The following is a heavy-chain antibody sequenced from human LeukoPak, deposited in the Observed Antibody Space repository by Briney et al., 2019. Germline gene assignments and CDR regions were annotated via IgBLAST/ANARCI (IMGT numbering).Heavy chain of an antibody. J-gene: IGHJ6*03. D-gene: IGHD3-16*01. Sequence: PSETLSLTCTVSGGSISSSGYYWVWIRQPPGKGLEWIGSIYYTGSTNYNPSLKSRVTISVDTSKNQFSLKLSSVTAADTAVYYCASSSVWGSYPSMDVWGKGTTVTVSS. CDR1: GGSISSSGYY. CDR2: IYYTGST. CDR3: ASSSVWGSYPSMDV. V-gene: IGHV4-39*07.